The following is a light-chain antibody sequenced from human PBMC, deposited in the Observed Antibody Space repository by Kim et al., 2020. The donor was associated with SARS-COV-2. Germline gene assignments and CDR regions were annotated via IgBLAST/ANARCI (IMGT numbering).Light chain of an antibody. CDR2: PAS. V-gene: IGKV1-27*01. CDR3: QQTSRAPRT. CDR1: QDINNY. Sequence: SASVDRVTITCRASQDINNYLAWYQQKPGKVPKLLIYPASTLQSGVPSRFGGSGSGTDFTLTINSLQPEDVATYYCQQTSRAPRTFGQGTKVDIK. J-gene: IGKJ1*01.